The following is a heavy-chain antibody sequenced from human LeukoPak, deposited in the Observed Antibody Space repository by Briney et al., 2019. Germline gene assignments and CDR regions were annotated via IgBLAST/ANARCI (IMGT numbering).Heavy chain of an antibody. CDR1: GGSISSHY. J-gene: IGHJ4*02. Sequence: SETLSLTCTVSGGSISSHYWSWIRQHPGKGLEWIGCISYSGIAYYNPSLKSRVTVSVDTSRNQFSLDLSSVTAADTALYYCARVLYDYYFDFWGQGTLVTVSS. V-gene: IGHV4-59*06. CDR2: ISYSGIA. CDR3: ARVLYDYYFDF. D-gene: IGHD2/OR15-2a*01.